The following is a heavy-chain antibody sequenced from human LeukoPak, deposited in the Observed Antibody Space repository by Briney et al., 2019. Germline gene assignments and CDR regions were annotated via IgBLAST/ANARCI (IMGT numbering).Heavy chain of an antibody. Sequence: GGSLRLSCAASGFTFSSYAMSWVRQAPGKGWEWVSAISGSGGSTYYADSVKGRFTISRDNSKNTLYLQMNSLRAEDTAVYYCAKDLFTSIVASPNYYYGMDVWGQGTTVTVSS. D-gene: IGHD5-12*01. J-gene: IGHJ6*02. CDR1: GFTFSSYA. CDR2: ISGSGGST. V-gene: IGHV3-23*01. CDR3: AKDLFTSIVASPNYYYGMDV.